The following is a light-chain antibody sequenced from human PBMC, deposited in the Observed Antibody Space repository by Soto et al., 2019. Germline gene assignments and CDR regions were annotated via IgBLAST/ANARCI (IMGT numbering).Light chain of an antibody. CDR2: SDN. CDR3: AAWDDSLEAWV. J-gene: IGLJ3*02. CDR1: RSNIGSKT. Sequence: QSVLIQPPSVSGTPGQRVTISCSGSRSNIGSKTVNWFQQLPGTAPRLLIYSDNQRPSGVPDRFSGSRSGTSASLAISGLQSDDEADFYCAAWDDSLEAWVFGGGTKLTVL. V-gene: IGLV1-44*01.